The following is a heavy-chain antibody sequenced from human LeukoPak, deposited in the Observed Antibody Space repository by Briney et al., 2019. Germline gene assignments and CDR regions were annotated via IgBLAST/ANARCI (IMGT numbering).Heavy chain of an antibody. J-gene: IGHJ5*02. CDR2: ISGSGGST. D-gene: IGHD2-2*01. V-gene: IGHV3-23*01. CDR3: AKDPTVEYQLLSWFDP. CDR1: GFTFSSYA. Sequence: PGGSLRLSCAASGFTFSSYAMSWVRQAPGKGLEWVSAISGSGGSTYYADSVKGRFTISRDNSKNTLYLQMNSLRAEDTAVYYCAKDPTVEYQLLSWFDPWGQGTLVTVSS.